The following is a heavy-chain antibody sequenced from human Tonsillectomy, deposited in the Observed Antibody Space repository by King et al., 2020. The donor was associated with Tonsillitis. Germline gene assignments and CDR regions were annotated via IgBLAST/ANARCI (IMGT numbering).Heavy chain of an antibody. Sequence: ISCNCSGYSSTSYCTRCVVPMPGKGLACNGIMYHGDSDTRYSPSFQGQVTISADKSISTAYLQWSSLKASDTAMYYCARLTAMFDYWGQGTLVTVSS. CDR1: GYSSTSYC. CDR3: ARLTAMFDY. J-gene: IGHJ4*02. CDR2: MYHGDSDT. V-gene: IGHV5-51*01. D-gene: IGHD5-18*01.